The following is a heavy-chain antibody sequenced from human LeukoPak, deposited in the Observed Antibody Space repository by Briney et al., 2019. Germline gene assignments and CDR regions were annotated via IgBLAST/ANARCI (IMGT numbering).Heavy chain of an antibody. CDR2: FDPEDGET. Sequence: ASVKVSCKVSGYTLTELSMHWVRQAPGKGLEWMGGFDPEDGETIYAQKFQGRVTMTEDTSTDTAYMELSSLRSEDTAVYYCATDYDPLYGMDVWGQGTTVTVSS. CDR3: ATDYDPLYGMDV. V-gene: IGHV1-24*01. J-gene: IGHJ6*02. D-gene: IGHD3-3*01. CDR1: GYTLTELS.